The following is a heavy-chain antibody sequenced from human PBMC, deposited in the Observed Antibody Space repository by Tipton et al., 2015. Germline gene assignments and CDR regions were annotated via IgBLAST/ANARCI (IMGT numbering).Heavy chain of an antibody. CDR2: IFYTGST. J-gene: IGHJ4*02. V-gene: IGHV4-31*02. CDR3: ARDGYNSNYFDY. CDR1: GGAITSDGFY. Sequence: LRLSCTVSGGAITSDGFYWSWIRQHPGKGLEWIGYIFYTGSTYYNPSLKSRATLSVDTSTNQFSLKLSSVTAADTAVYYCARDGYNSNYFDYWGQGTLVTVSS. D-gene: IGHD5-24*01.